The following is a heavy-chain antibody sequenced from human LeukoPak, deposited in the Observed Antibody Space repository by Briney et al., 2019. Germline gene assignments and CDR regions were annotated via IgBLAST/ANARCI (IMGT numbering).Heavy chain of an antibody. CDR3: ARGVVCSSTSCYRPYYYYYMDV. D-gene: IGHD2-2*01. J-gene: IGHJ6*03. V-gene: IGHV1-69*05. CDR2: IIPIFGTA. Sequence: SVRVSCKASGYTFTSYDINWVRQAAGQGLEWMGGIIPIFGTANYAQKFQGRVTITTDESTSTAYMELSSLRSEDTAVYYCARGVVCSSTSCYRPYYYYYMDVGGKETTVSV. CDR1: GYTFTSYD.